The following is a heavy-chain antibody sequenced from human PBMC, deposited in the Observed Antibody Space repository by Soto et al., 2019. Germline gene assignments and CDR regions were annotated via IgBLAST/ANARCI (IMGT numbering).Heavy chain of an antibody. CDR2: ISAYNGNT. CDR3: AIGKWVHNYYYGMDV. V-gene: IGHV1-18*01. J-gene: IGHJ6*02. D-gene: IGHD1-26*01. CDR1: GYTFTSYG. Sequence: QVQLVQSGAEVKKPGASVKVSCKASGYTFTSYGISWVRQAPGQGLEWMGWISAYNGNTNYAQKLQGRVTMTTDTSPSTAYMELSGLRSDDTAVYYFAIGKWVHNYYYGMDVWGQGTTVTVSS.